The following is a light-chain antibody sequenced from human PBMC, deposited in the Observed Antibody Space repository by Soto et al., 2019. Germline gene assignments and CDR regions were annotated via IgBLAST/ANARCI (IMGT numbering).Light chain of an antibody. CDR2: DVS. Sequence: QSALTQPRSVSGSPGQSVTISCTGTSSDVGGYNYVSWYQQHPGKAPKLMIHDVSKRPSGVPERFSGSKSGNTASLTISGLQDEDEADYYCCSYAGSASFVFGTGTKLTVL. V-gene: IGLV2-11*01. CDR3: CSYAGSASFV. J-gene: IGLJ1*01. CDR1: SSDVGGYNY.